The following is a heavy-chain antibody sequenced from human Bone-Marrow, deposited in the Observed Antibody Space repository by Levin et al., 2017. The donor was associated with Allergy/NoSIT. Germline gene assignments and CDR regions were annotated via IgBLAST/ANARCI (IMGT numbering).Heavy chain of an antibody. CDR3: AKDMRWDMIAGGAFDI. Sequence: GGSLRLSCAASGFTFDDYAMHWVRQAPGKGLEWVSGISWNSGSIGYADSVKGRFTISRDNAKNSLYLQMNSLRAEDTALYYCAKDMRWDMIAGGAFDIWGQGTMVTVSS. CDR1: GFTFDDYA. V-gene: IGHV3-9*01. J-gene: IGHJ3*02. D-gene: IGHD3-22*01. CDR2: ISWNSGSI.